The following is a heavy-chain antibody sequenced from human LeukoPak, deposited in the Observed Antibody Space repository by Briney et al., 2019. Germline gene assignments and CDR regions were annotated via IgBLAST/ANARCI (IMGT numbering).Heavy chain of an antibody. Sequence: GASVKVSCKASGGTFSSYAISWVRQAPGQGLEWMGGIIPIFGTANYAQKFQGRVTITADESTSTAYMELSSLRSEDMAVYYCARETPQSIAAPLYGMDVWGQGTTVTVSS. CDR3: ARETPQSIAAPLYGMDV. J-gene: IGHJ6*02. D-gene: IGHD6-6*01. V-gene: IGHV1-69*13. CDR1: GGTFSSYA. CDR2: IIPIFGTA.